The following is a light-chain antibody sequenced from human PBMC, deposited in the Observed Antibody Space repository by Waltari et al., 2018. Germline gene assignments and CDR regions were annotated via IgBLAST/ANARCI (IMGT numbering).Light chain of an antibody. CDR2: GAS. CDR3: QHYVRLPAT. CDR1: QSVSRS. V-gene: IGKV3-20*01. Sequence: SCRPSQSVSRSLTWYQQSPGQAPKLHIYGASTRATGIPDMFTGSGSGTDFSLTISSLEPEDFAIYFCQHYVRLPATFGQGTKVEIK. J-gene: IGKJ1*01.